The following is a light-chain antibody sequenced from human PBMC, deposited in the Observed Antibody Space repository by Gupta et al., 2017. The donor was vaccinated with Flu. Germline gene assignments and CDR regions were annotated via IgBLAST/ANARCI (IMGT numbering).Light chain of an antibody. CDR2: AAT. Sequence: AIQMTQSAAFLSDSVGDRVTITCRASQGMRNDLGWYQQKPGKAPKLLIYAATSLQSGVPSRFSGSGSGTDFTLTISSLQPEDFATYYCQQYYNYPRTFGQGTKVEIK. J-gene: IGKJ1*01. V-gene: IGKV1-6*01. CDR3: QQYYNYPRT. CDR1: QGMRND.